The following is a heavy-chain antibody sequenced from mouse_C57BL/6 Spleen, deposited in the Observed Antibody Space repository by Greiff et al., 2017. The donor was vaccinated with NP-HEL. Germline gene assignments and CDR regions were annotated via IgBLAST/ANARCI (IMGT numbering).Heavy chain of an antibody. Sequence: VQLQQSGPELVKPGASVKISCKASGYSFTDYYMNWVKQSHGKSLEWIGVINPNYGTTSYNQKFKGKATLTADQSSSTAYMQLNSLTSEDAAVYYCARRGYSSMDYWGQGTSVTVSA. CDR3: ARRGYSSMDY. V-gene: IGHV1-39*01. CDR2: INPNYGTT. CDR1: GYSFTDYY. J-gene: IGHJ4*01. D-gene: IGHD2-12*01.